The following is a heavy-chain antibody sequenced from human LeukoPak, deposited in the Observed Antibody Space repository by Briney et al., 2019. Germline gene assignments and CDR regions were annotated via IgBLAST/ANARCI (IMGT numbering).Heavy chain of an antibody. D-gene: IGHD3-10*01. CDR2: PSNSGGTK. CDR1: RFTVSNYA. J-gene: IGHJ4*02. Sequence: GGSLRLYCAASRFTVSNYARRWAPQAQGEGRVGGTAPSNSGGTKPYADPVRGRSTIARDICKNTLYLQMNSLTAEDTAVYHCAKGKVPGSYYYCHYWGEGTLVIVSS. CDR3: AKGKVPGSYYYCHY. V-gene: IGHV3-23*01.